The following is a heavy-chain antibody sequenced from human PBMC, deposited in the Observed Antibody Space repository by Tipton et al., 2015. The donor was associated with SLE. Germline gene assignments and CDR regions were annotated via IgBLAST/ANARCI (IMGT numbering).Heavy chain of an antibody. V-gene: IGHV4-59*01. CDR2: VYYSGTT. Sequence: TLSLTCTVSGASITPYYLSWFRQPPGKGLQWIGYVYYSGTTDYNPSLKNRVTISVDTSNNHFSLTLTSVTAADTGVYYCARGDGGTDDPFDIWGQGTMVNVSS. J-gene: IGHJ3*02. CDR3: ARGDGGTDDPFDI. D-gene: IGHD2-15*01. CDR1: GASITPYY.